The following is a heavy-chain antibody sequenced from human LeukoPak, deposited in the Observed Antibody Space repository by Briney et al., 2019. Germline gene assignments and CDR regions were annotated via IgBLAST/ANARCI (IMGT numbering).Heavy chain of an antibody. Sequence: RPSETLSLTCTVSGGSISSYYWSWIRQPPGKGLEWIGYIYYSGSTNYNPSLKSRVTISVDTSKNQFSLKLSSVTAADTAVYYCARHSSSSWKFDYWGQGTLVTVSS. J-gene: IGHJ4*02. CDR1: GGSISSYY. CDR3: ARHSSSSWKFDY. V-gene: IGHV4-59*08. CDR2: IYYSGST. D-gene: IGHD6-13*01.